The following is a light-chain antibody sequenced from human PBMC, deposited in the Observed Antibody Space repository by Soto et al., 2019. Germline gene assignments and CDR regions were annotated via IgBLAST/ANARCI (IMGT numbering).Light chain of an antibody. CDR3: QQFNNYPLT. Sequence: DIMMTQSPSTLSASVGDTVAITCRASQTISSWVAWYQQKPAKAPKLLIYKASTLKSGVPSRFSGSGSGTYFTLTISSLQPEDFATYHCQQFNNYPLTFGGGTKV. V-gene: IGKV1-5*03. CDR2: KAS. J-gene: IGKJ4*01. CDR1: QTISSW.